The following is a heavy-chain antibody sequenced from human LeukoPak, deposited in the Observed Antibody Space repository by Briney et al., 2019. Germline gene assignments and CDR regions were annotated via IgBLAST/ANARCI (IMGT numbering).Heavy chain of an antibody. CDR3: TSQSIAARPTSL. CDR2: IRSKANSYAT. J-gene: IGHJ4*02. CDR1: VFTFSGSV. V-gene: IGHV3-73*01. Sequence: GGSLRLSCAASVFTFSGSVMHWVRQASGKGLEWVGRIRSKANSYATAYAASVKGRFTISRDDSKNTAYLQMNSLKTEDTAVYYCTSQSIAARPTSLWGQGTLVTVSS. D-gene: IGHD6-6*01.